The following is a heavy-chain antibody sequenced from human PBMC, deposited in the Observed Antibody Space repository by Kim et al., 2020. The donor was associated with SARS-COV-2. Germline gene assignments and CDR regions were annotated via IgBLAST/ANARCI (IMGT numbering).Heavy chain of an antibody. V-gene: IGHV3-23*01. D-gene: IGHD4-4*01. Sequence: YADAVQGRFTISRDNAKNALNLEMSSLRAEDTALYYCARVTTITAPFYDYWGRGTLVTVSS. J-gene: IGHJ4*02. CDR3: ARVTTITAPFYDY.